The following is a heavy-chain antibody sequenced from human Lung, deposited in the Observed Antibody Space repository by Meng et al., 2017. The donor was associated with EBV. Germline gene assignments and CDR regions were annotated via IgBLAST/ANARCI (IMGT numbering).Heavy chain of an antibody. J-gene: IGHJ4*02. Sequence: QRVQAGREVTKPGASGRGSCKDSGYTFTHHGISWIRQAPGQGLEWMGWISCYNGDTNYAQKLQGRVTMTTDTSTNTAYMDLRGLRSDDTAVYYCARDPSNTSGRYAYFDYWGQGTLVTVSS. CDR2: ISCYNGDT. D-gene: IGHD6-19*01. CDR1: GYTFTHHG. V-gene: IGHV1-18*01. CDR3: ARDPSNTSGRYAYFDY.